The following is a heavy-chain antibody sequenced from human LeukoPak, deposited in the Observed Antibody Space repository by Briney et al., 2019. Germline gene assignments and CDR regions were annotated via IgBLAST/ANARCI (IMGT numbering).Heavy chain of an antibody. Sequence: SETLSLTCGVYGGSFSGYLWNWIRQPPGKGLEWLGEINHSGSANYHPSLKSRVTISVDTSKNQVSLSLSSVTAADTAVYYCAGGXRESYYNWFDPWGQGTLVTVSS. CDR2: INHSGSA. J-gene: IGHJ5*02. CDR1: GGSFSGYL. CDR3: AGGXRESYYNWFDP. D-gene: IGHD3-10*01. V-gene: IGHV4-34*01.